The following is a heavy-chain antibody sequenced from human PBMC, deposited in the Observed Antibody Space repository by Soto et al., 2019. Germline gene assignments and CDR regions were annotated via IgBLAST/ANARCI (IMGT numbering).Heavy chain of an antibody. V-gene: IGHV3-74*01. J-gene: IGHJ4*02. D-gene: IGHD2-15*01. Sequence: VQLVESGGGLVQPGGSLRLSCAASGFTFSSYWMHWVRQAPGKGLVWVSRINSDGSSTSYADSVKGRFTISRDNAKNMLYLQMNSLRAEDTAVYYCVRTSLVVAAATREDYWGQGTLVTVSS. CDR2: INSDGSST. CDR1: GFTFSSYW. CDR3: VRTSLVVAAATREDY.